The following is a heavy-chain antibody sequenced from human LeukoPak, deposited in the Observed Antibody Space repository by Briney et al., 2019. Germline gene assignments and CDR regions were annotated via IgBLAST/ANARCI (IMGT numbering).Heavy chain of an antibody. Sequence: SETLSLTCTVSGASISSSYWSWIRQPPGKGLEWIGYISYSGSTNYNPSLKSRVTISLDTTKNQFSLELASVTAADTAVYYCARHFSIWQLDYWGEGTLVSVSS. J-gene: IGHJ4*02. D-gene: IGHD2-21*01. V-gene: IGHV4-59*08. CDR2: ISYSGST. CDR1: GASISSSY. CDR3: ARHFSIWQLDY.